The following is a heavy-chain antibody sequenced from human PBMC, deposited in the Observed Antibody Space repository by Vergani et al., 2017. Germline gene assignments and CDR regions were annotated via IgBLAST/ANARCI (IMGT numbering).Heavy chain of an antibody. D-gene: IGHD1-26*01. V-gene: IGHV3-23*01. CDR1: GFTFSSYA. J-gene: IGHJ3*02. CDR3: AKGRDRSGSYAAFDI. Sequence: EVQLLESGGGLVQPGGSLRLSCAASGFTFSSYAMSWVRQAPGKGLEWVSAISGSGRSTYYADSVKGRFTISRDNSKNALYLQMNSLRAEHRAVYYCAKGRDRSGSYAAFDIWGQGTMVTVSS. CDR2: ISGSGRST.